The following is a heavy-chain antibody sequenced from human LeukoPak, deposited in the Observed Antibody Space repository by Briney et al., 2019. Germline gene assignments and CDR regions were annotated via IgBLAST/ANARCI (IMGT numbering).Heavy chain of an antibody. J-gene: IGHJ4*02. CDR2: ISSDGSIA. CDR1: GFTFSSYW. CDR3: ARDPRTTVTFPPDY. D-gene: IGHD4-17*01. Sequence: GGSLRLSCAASGFTFSSYWMHWVRQAPGKGLVWVSRISSDGSIANYADSVKGRFTISRDNAKSTLYLQMNSLRAEDTAVYYCARDPRTTVTFPPDYWGQGTLVTVSS. V-gene: IGHV3-74*01.